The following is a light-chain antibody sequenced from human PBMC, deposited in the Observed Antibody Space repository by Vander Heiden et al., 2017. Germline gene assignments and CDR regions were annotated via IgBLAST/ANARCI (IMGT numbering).Light chain of an antibody. J-gene: IGLJ2*01. CDR1: SGSIASNY. V-gene: IGLV6-57*01. CDR3: QSYDSNPSLV. Sequence: NFMLTQPHSVSESSGKTVTISCTRSSGSIASNYVQCYQQRPGSSPTTVIYDDNQRPSGVPDRFSGSIDSSSTSASLTISGLKTEDEAYYYCQSYDSNPSLVFGGGTKMTVL. CDR2: DDN.